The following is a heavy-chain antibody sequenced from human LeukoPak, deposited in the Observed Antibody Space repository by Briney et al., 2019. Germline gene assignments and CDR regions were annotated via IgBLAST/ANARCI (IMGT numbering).Heavy chain of an antibody. CDR2: IYYSGST. D-gene: IGHD2-15*01. V-gene: IGHV4-59*01. CDR3: ARDPRCSGGSCYAADAFDI. Sequence: SETLSLTCTVSGGSISSYYWSWIRQPPGKGLEWIGYIYYSGSTNYNSSLKSRVTISVDTSKNQFSLKLSSVTAADTAVYYCARDPRCSGGSCYAADAFDIWGQGTMVTVSS. J-gene: IGHJ3*02. CDR1: GGSISSYY.